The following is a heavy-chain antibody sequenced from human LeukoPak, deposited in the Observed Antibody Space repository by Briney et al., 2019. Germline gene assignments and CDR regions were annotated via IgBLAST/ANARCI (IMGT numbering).Heavy chain of an antibody. Sequence: GGSLRLSCAASGFTFSSYGMHWVRQAPGKGLEWVAVIWYDGSNKYYADSVKGRFTISRDNSKNTLYLQMNGLRAEDTAVYYCARDGTYYYDSPSGYFDYWGQGTLVTVSS. CDR3: ARDGTYYYDSPSGYFDY. CDR2: IWYDGSNK. CDR1: GFTFSSYG. J-gene: IGHJ4*02. V-gene: IGHV3-33*01. D-gene: IGHD3-22*01.